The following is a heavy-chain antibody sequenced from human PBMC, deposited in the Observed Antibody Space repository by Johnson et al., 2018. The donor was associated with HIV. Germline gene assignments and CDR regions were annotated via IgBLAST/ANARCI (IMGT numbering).Heavy chain of an antibody. CDR1: GFTFSSYA. CDR2: ISGSGGST. J-gene: IGHJ3*02. V-gene: IGHV3-23*04. D-gene: IGHD3-22*01. Sequence: EVQLVESGGGVVQPGGSLRLSCAASGFTFSSYAMSWVRQAPGKGLEWVSAISGSGGSTYYADSVKGRFTISRDNAKKSLYLQMNSLRADDTALYYCARVVYDSGGYDWVDAVDIWGQGTMVTVSS. CDR3: ARVVYDSGGYDWVDAVDI.